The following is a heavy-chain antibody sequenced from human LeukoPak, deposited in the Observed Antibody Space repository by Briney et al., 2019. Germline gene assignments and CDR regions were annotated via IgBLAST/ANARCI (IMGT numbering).Heavy chain of an antibody. CDR3: ARLSDDDHAFDI. CDR1: GGSISSSSYY. D-gene: IGHD3-16*02. CDR2: IYYSGSI. J-gene: IGHJ3*02. Sequence: SETLSLTCSVSGGSISSSSYYCAWIRQPPGKGLEWIGSIYYSGSIYYNPSLKSRVTISVDKSKNQFSLKLSSVTAADTAVYYCARLSDDDHAFDIWGQGTMVTVSS. V-gene: IGHV4-39*07.